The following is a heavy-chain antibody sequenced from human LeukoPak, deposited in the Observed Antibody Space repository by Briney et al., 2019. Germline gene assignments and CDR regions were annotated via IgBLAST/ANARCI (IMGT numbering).Heavy chain of an antibody. Sequence: SETLSLTCTGSGGSISSYYWSWIRQPPGKGLEWIGYIYYSGSTNYNPSLKSRVTISVDTSKNQFSLKLSSVTAADTAVYYCARDSHDSSGYRNYWFDPWGQGTLVTVSS. J-gene: IGHJ5*02. CDR1: GGSISSYY. V-gene: IGHV4-59*01. D-gene: IGHD3-22*01. CDR3: ARDSHDSSGYRNYWFDP. CDR2: IYYSGST.